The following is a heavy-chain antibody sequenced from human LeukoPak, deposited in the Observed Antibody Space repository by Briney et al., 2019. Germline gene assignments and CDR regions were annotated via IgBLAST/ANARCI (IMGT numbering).Heavy chain of an antibody. J-gene: IGHJ4*02. Sequence: GGSLRLSCAASGFTFSNYAMNWVRQAPGKGLEWVSVISGSGATTYYADSVKGRCTISRDKSKNTVYLQMNRLRAEDTAIYYCAKDRTIRGVIRPFDSWGQGTLVTVSS. V-gene: IGHV3-23*01. CDR2: ISGSGATT. D-gene: IGHD3-10*01. CDR1: GFTFSNYA. CDR3: AKDRTIRGVIRPFDS.